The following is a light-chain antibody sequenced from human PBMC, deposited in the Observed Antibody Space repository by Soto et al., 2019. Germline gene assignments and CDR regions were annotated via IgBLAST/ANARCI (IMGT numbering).Light chain of an antibody. V-gene: IGKV3-11*01. Sequence: EIVLTQSPATLSLSPGERATLSCRASQSVSSSLAWYQQKPGKAPRLLIYDASNRATGIPARFSGSGSGTDFTLPISSLEPEDFAVYYCQQRSNWLALTFGGGTKVEIK. CDR2: DAS. CDR1: QSVSSS. J-gene: IGKJ4*01. CDR3: QQRSNWLALT.